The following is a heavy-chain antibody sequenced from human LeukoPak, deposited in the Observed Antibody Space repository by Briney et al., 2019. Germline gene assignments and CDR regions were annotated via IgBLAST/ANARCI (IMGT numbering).Heavy chain of an antibody. V-gene: IGHV3-13*01. CDR3: ARGPPRGKYYYMDV. J-gene: IGHJ6*03. CDR1: GFTFSSYG. Sequence: GGSLRLSCAASGFTFSSYGMSWVRQAPGKGLEWVSTIGTASDTYYPGSVEGRFTLSRDNAKNSLYLQMNSLTAGDTAVYYCARGPPRGKYYYMDVWGKGTTVTVSS. CDR2: IGTASDT. D-gene: IGHD1-1*01.